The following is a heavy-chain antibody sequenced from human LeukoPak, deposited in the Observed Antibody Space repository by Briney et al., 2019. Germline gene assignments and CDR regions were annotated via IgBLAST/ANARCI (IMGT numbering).Heavy chain of an antibody. CDR3: AREVGSSSWYGYYFDY. J-gene: IGHJ4*02. D-gene: IGHD6-13*01. CDR1: GGSISSGGYS. CDR2: IYHSGST. Sequence: SQTLSLTCAVSGGSISSGGYSWSWIRQPPGKGLEWIGYIYHSGSTYYNPSLKSRLTISVDRSKNQFSLKLSSVTAADTAVYYCAREVGSSSWYGYYFDYWGQGTLVTVSS. V-gene: IGHV4-30-2*01.